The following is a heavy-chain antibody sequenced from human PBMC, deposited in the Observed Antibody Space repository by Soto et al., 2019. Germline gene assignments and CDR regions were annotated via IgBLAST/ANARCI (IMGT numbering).Heavy chain of an antibody. CDR2: IIPIFGTA. Sequence: QVQLVQSGAEVKKPGSSVKVSCKASGGTFSSYSINWVRQDTGQGLEWMGEIIPIFGTANYAQKFQGRVTITADESTSTAYMELSSLRSEDTAVYYCARDGGRHSGGIDYWGQGTLVTVSS. CDR3: ARDGGRHSGGIDY. CDR1: GGTFSSYS. D-gene: IGHD1-26*01. J-gene: IGHJ4*02. V-gene: IGHV1-69*01.